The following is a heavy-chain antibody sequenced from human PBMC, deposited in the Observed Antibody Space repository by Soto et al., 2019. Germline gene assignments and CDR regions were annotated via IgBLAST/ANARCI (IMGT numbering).Heavy chain of an antibody. D-gene: IGHD1-26*01. CDR1: AFSVSSNY. V-gene: IGHV3-53*01. CDR2: VSDVERA. Sequence: EVRLVESGGGLIQPGGSLRLSCEVSAFSVSSNYMSWVRQAPGKGLEWVSVVSDVERANFADSVKGRFTVSRDISKNTVFLQMNSLRAEDTAVCYCARPHSAAFAWAAESWGQGTLVIVSS. CDR3: ARPHSAAFAWAAES. J-gene: IGHJ5*02.